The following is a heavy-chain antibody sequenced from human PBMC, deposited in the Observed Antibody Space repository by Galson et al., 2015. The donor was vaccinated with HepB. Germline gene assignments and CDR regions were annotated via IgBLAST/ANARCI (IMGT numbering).Heavy chain of an antibody. V-gene: IGHV3-30-3*01. J-gene: IGHJ4*02. D-gene: IGHD1-26*01. CDR3: ARDHSGSYDY. Sequence: SLRLSCAASGFTFSSYAMHWVRQAPGKGLEWVAVISYDGSNKYYADSVKGRFTISRDNSKNTLYLQMNSLRAEDTAVYYCARDHSGSYDYWGQGTLVTVSS. CDR2: ISYDGSNK. CDR1: GFTFSSYA.